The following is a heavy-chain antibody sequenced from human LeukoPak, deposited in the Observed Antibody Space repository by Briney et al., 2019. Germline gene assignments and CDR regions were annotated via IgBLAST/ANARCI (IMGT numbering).Heavy chain of an antibody. CDR3: ARYQLGIAAAEYYFDY. V-gene: IGHV4-30-4*08. J-gene: IGHJ4*02. CDR1: GGSISSGDYY. Sequence: SETLSLTCTVSGGSISSGDYYWSWIRQPPGKGLEWIGYIYYSGSTYYNPSLKSRVTISVDTSKNQFSLKLSSVTAADTAVYYCARYQLGIAAAEYYFDYWGQGTLVTVSS. D-gene: IGHD6-13*01. CDR2: IYYSGST.